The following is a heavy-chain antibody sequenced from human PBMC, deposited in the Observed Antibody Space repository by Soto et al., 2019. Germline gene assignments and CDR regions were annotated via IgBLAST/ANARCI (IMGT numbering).Heavy chain of an antibody. Sequence: EVQLLESGGGLVQPGGSLRLSCAASGFNFNSHAMTWVRQAPGKGLEWVSTISANIISTYYADSVKGRFTISRDNSKNTLYLQMSSLRVEYTAVYHCARVDTPTVRVGMDVWGQGTTVTVSS. CDR2: ISANIIST. CDR1: GFNFNSHA. V-gene: IGHV3-23*01. J-gene: IGHJ6*02. D-gene: IGHD2-15*01. CDR3: ARVDTPTVRVGMDV.